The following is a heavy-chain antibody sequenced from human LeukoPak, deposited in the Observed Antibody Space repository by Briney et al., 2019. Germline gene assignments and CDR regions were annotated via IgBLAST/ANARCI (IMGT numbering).Heavy chain of an antibody. J-gene: IGHJ1*01. CDR2: IYYSGST. CDR3: ARTDRIVVVPAALGFFQH. CDR1: GGSISSYY. Sequence: SETLSLTCTVSGGSISSYYWSWIRQPPGKGLEWIGYIYYSGSTNYNPSLKSRVTISVDTSKNQFSLKLSSVTAADTAVYYCARTDRIVVVPAALGFFQHWGQGTLVTVSS. V-gene: IGHV4-59*08. D-gene: IGHD2-2*01.